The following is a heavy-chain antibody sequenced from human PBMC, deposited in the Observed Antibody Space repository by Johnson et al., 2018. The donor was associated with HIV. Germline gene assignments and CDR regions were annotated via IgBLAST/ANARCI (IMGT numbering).Heavy chain of an antibody. J-gene: IGHJ3*02. CDR2: ISYDGSNK. CDR3: AKDFGIVVVKSAFDI. CDR1: GFTFSSYA. V-gene: IGHV3-30*04. Sequence: QVQLVESGGGVVQPGRSLRLSCAASGFTFSSYAMHWVRQAPGKGLEWVAVISYDGSNKYYADSVKGRFTISRDNSKNKLYLQMNSLRAEDTAVYYCAKDFGIVVVKSAFDIWGQGTMVTVSS. D-gene: IGHD3-22*01.